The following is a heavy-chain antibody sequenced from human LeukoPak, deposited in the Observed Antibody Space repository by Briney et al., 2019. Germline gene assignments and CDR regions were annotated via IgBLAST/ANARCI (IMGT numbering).Heavy chain of an antibody. CDR1: GFTFSSYW. V-gene: IGHV3-7*01. Sequence: QPGGSLRLSCAASGFTFSSYWMSWVRQAPGKGLEWVANIKQDGSEKYYVDSVKGRFTISRDNAKNSLYLQMNSLRAEDTAVYYCARDRTADSDAFDIWGQGTMVTVSS. J-gene: IGHJ3*02. CDR2: IKQDGSEK. CDR3: ARDRTADSDAFDI. D-gene: IGHD1-1*01.